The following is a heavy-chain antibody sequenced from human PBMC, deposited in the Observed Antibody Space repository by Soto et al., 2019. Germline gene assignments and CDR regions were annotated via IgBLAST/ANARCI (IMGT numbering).Heavy chain of an antibody. Sequence: QVQLQESGPGLVKPSQTLSLTCTVSGGSISSGGYYWSWIRQHPGKGLEWIGYIYYSGSTYYNPSLKSRVTISVDTSKNQCALKLSSVTAADTAVYYCARDPVTMVRGVITTNWFDPWGQGTLVTVSS. V-gene: IGHV4-31*03. CDR2: IYYSGST. D-gene: IGHD3-10*01. J-gene: IGHJ5*02. CDR3: ARDPVTMVRGVITTNWFDP. CDR1: GGSISSGGYY.